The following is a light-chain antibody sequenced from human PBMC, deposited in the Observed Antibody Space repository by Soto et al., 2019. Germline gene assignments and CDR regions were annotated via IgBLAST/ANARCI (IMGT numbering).Light chain of an antibody. CDR3: QHYASFSGT. V-gene: IGKV1-5*03. CDR2: KAS. CDR1: QTISHW. Sequence: IHLTQSPSTLSASVGDRVTITCRASQTISHWLAWYQQKPGKAPKLXIYKASTLDTGVQSRFSGSGSRTEFTLTISSLQPDDFATDYCQHYASFSGTFGQGTKVDIK. J-gene: IGKJ1*01.